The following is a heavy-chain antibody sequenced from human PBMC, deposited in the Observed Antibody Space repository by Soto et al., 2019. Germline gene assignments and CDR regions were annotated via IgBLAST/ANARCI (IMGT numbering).Heavy chain of an antibody. CDR3: ARDSSSGWYVPNQPLDY. Sequence: GGSLRLSCAASGFTFSSYSMNWVRQAPGKGLEWVSYISSSSSTIYYADSVKGRFTISRDNAKNSLYLQMNSLRAEDTAVYYCARDSSSGWYVPNQPLDYWGQGTLVTVSS. J-gene: IGHJ4*02. CDR1: GFTFSSYS. V-gene: IGHV3-48*01. CDR2: ISSSSSTI. D-gene: IGHD6-19*01.